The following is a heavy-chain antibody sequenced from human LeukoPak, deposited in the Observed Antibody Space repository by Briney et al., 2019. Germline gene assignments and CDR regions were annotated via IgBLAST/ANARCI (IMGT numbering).Heavy chain of an antibody. V-gene: IGHV3-53*01. CDR2: IYSGGSI. CDR3: ARLGEVYYGSGSYYHSRPGSFDY. Sequence: GGSLRLSCAASGLIVSSNYMTWVRQAPGKGLEWVSVIYSGGSIYYADSVKGRFTISRDNSRNTLYLQMNSLRAEDTAVYYCARLGEVYYGSGSYYHSRPGSFDYWGQGTLVTVSS. CDR1: GLIVSSNY. J-gene: IGHJ4*02. D-gene: IGHD3-10*01.